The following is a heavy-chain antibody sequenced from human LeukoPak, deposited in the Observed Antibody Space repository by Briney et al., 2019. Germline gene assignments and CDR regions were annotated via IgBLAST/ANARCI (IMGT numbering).Heavy chain of an antibody. V-gene: IGHV4-39*01. CDR2: GHYSGNT. CDR3: ARHGHHGDHDY. CDR1: GDSISSMSRGPYY. D-gene: IGHD2-21*02. Sequence: SEPLYLTSTVSGDSISSMSRGPYYRGSIRHPPGEGLEWIGSGHYSGNTYNPSLKSRVTISIDTSKNQFSLKVSSVTAADTAVYYCARHGHHGDHDYWGQGNLVTVSS. J-gene: IGHJ4*02.